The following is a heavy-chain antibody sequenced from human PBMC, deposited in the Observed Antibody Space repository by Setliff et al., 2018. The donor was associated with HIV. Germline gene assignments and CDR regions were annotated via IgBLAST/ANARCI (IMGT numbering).Heavy chain of an antibody. J-gene: IGHJ4*02. V-gene: IGHV4-61*02. D-gene: IGHD5-18*01. CDR2: IYTSGST. CDR3: AREIPYSFGYYFDY. CDR1: GGSISSGGYY. Sequence: PSETLSLTCTVSGGSISSGGYYWSWTRQPAGKGLEWIGRIYTSGSTNYNPSLKSRLTISVDTSKNQFSLTLSSVTAADTAVYYCAREIPYSFGYYFDYWGQGTLVTVSS.